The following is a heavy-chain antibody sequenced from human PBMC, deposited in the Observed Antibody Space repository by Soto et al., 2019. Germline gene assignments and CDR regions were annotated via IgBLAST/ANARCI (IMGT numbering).Heavy chain of an antibody. CDR1: GLTVSSNY. Sequence: EVQLVESGGGLIQPGGSLRLSCAASGLTVSSNYMSWVRQAPGKGLEWVSVIYSGGSTDYADSVKGRFTISRDNSKNTLYLQMNSLRADDTAVYYCARGKDYGSGSYSGYWGQGTLVTVSS. D-gene: IGHD3-10*01. J-gene: IGHJ4*02. CDR3: ARGKDYGSGSYSGY. CDR2: IYSGGST. V-gene: IGHV3-53*01.